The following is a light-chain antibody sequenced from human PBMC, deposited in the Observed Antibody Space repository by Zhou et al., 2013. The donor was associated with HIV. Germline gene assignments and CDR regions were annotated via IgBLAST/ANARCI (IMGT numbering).Light chain of an antibody. Sequence: EIVLTQSPATLSLSPGERATLSCTASQSVRSYLAWYQQKPGQAPRLLIFDASNRATGIPARFSGSGSGTDFTPTISRLEPEDFAVYYCQQRNSWPITFGQGTRLEIK. J-gene: IGKJ5*01. CDR2: DAS. CDR3: QQRNSWPIT. V-gene: IGKV3-11*01. CDR1: QSVRSY.